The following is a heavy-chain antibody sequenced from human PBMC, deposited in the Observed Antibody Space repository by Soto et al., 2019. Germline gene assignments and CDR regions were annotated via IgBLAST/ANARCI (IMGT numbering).Heavy chain of an antibody. Sequence: SVKVSCKASGGTFSTYAISWVRQAPGQGLEWVGGSIPIFGTANYAQKFQGRVTITADESTSKAYLELSSLRSEDTAGYYCARGYYYGSGSYYHLAPDAFDIWGQGTMVTVSS. V-gene: IGHV1-69*13. CDR3: ARGYYYGSGSYYHLAPDAFDI. CDR1: GGTFSTYA. D-gene: IGHD3-10*01. J-gene: IGHJ3*02. CDR2: SIPIFGTA.